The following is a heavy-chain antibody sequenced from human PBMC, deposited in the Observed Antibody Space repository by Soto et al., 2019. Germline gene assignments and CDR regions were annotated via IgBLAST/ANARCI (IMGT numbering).Heavy chain of an antibody. V-gene: IGHV4-31*03. D-gene: IGHD3-22*01. J-gene: IGHJ4*02. CDR2: IYYSGST. CDR1: GGSISSGGYY. CDR3: ASSHYYDSSGYYPIEVSALDY. Sequence: PSETLSLTCTVSGGSISSGGYYWSWIRQHPGKGLEWIGYIYYSGSTYYNPSLKSRVTISVDTSKNQFSLKLSSVTAADTAVYYCASSHYYDSSGYYPIEVSALDYWGQGTLVTVSS.